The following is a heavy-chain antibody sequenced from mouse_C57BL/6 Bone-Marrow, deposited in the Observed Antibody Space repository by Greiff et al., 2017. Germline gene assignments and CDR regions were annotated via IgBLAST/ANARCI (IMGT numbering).Heavy chain of an antibody. Sequence: VQLQESGAELARPGASVKLSCKASGYTFTSYGISWVKQRPGQGLEWIGEIYPRSGNTYYNEKFKGKATLTADKSSSTAYMELRSLTSEDSAVYSCARLTTVVATDWYAMDYWGQGTSVTVSS. CDR2: IYPRSGNT. J-gene: IGHJ4*01. CDR1: GYTFTSYG. V-gene: IGHV1-81*01. D-gene: IGHD1-1*01. CDR3: ARLTTVVATDWYAMDY.